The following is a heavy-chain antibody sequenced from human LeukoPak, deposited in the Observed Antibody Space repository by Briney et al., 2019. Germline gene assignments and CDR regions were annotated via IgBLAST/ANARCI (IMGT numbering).Heavy chain of an antibody. D-gene: IGHD2/OR15-2a*01. CDR1: GFTFNSYG. V-gene: IGHV3-33*06. J-gene: IGHJ4*02. Sequence: GSLRLSCAASGFTFNSYGMHWVRQAPGKGLEWVAVIWYDGSYKYYADSVKGRFTISRDNSKNTLYLQMNSLRAEDTAVYYCAKDLYGERGTWDYWGQGTLVTVSS. CDR2: IWYDGSYK. CDR3: AKDLYGERGTWDY.